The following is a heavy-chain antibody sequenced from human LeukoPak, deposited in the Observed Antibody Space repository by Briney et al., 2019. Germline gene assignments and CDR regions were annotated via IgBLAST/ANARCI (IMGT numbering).Heavy chain of an antibody. D-gene: IGHD3-22*01. J-gene: IGHJ6*02. CDR2: TSSSSSYI. CDR1: GFTFSSYS. Sequence: GGSLRLSCAASGFTFSSYSMNWVRQAPGKGLEWVSSTSSSSSYIYYADSVKGRFTISRDNAKNSLYLQMNSLRAEDRAVYYCASRSGYYYYYYGMDVWGQGTTVTVSS. V-gene: IGHV3-21*01. CDR3: ASRSGYYYYYYGMDV.